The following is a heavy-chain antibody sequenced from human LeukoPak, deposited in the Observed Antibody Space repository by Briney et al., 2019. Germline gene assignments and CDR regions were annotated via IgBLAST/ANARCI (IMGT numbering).Heavy chain of an antibody. D-gene: IGHD3-22*01. J-gene: IGHJ4*02. Sequence: SETLSLTCAVSAASISNYYWSWIRQAPGKGLEWIGYISTSGSTNYNPSLKSRVSISLDTSKNRFPLNLNFVTAADTAVYYCASPRSGYRYTFDYWGQGALVTVSS. CDR1: AASISNYY. CDR3: ASPRSGYRYTFDY. V-gene: IGHV4-4*09. CDR2: ISTSGST.